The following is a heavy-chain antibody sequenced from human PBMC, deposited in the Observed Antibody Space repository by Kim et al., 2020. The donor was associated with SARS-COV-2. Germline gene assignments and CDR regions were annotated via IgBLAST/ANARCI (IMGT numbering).Heavy chain of an antibody. V-gene: IGHV1-3*01. CDR2: INAGNGNT. J-gene: IGHJ4*02. D-gene: IGHD1-26*01. CDR1: GYTFTSYA. CDR3: ARDGSPEYYFDY. Sequence: ASVKVSCKASGYTFTSYAMHWVRQAPVQRLEWMGWINAGNGNTKYSQKFQGRVTITRDPSASTAYLELSSLRSEDTAVYYCARDGSPEYYFDYWGQGTLVTVSS.